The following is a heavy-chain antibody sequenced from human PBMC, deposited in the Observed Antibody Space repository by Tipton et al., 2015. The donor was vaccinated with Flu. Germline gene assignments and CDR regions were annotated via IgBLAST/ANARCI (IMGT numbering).Heavy chain of an antibody. CDR3: ARLSYYDVDLKNFYFED. V-gene: IGHV4-59*05. Sequence: TLSLTCTVSGDSMSTYYWSWLRQPAGKGLEWIGSIYYSGRTYYNPSLKSRVTISVDTSKNQLSLKLNSVTAADTAVYYCARLSYYDVDLKNFYFEDWGQGTLVTVSS. D-gene: IGHD3-10*02. CDR1: GDSMSTYY. J-gene: IGHJ4*02. CDR2: IYYSGRT.